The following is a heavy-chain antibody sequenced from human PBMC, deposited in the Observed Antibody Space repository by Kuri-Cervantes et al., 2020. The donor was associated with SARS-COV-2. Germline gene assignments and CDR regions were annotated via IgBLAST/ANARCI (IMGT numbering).Heavy chain of an antibody. V-gene: IGHV4-38-2*02. Sequence: SETLSLTCTVSGYSISSGYYWSWIRQPPGKGLEWIGYIYHSGSTYYNPSLKSQVTISVDRSKSQFSLKLSSVTAADTAVYYCARVNWGFDYWGQGTLVTVSS. CDR1: GYSISSGYY. CDR3: ARVNWGFDY. D-gene: IGHD7-27*01. J-gene: IGHJ4*02. CDR2: IYHSGST.